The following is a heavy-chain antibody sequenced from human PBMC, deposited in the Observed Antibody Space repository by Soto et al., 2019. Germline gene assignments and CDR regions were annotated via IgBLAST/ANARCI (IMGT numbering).Heavy chain of an antibody. V-gene: IGHV1-69*02. J-gene: IGHJ4*02. CDR3: ALTYCSGGSCYGNFDY. CDR2: IIPILGIA. Sequence: QVQLVQSGAEVQKPGSSVKVSCKASGGTFSSYTISWVRQAPGQGLEWMGRIIPILGIANYAQKFQGRVTITADKSTSTAYMELSSLRSEDTAVYYCALTYCSGGSCYGNFDYWGQGTLVTVSS. D-gene: IGHD2-15*01. CDR1: GGTFSSYT.